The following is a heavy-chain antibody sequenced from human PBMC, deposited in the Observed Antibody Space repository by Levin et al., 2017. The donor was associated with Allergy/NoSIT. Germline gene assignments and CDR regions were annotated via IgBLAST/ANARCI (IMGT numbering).Heavy chain of an antibody. CDR3: ARFITGKFDP. CDR1: GFTFSSYD. Sequence: ETLSLTCAASGFTFSSYDMHWVRQATGKGLEWVSAIGTAGDTYYPGSVKGRFTISRENAKNSLYLQMNSLRAGDTAVYYCARFITGKFDPWGQGTLVTVSS. CDR2: IGTAGDT. J-gene: IGHJ5*02. D-gene: IGHD1-20*01. V-gene: IGHV3-13*01.